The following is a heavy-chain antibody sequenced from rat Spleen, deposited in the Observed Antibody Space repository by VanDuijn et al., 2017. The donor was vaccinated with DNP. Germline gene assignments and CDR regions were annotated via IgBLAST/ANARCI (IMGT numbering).Heavy chain of an antibody. CDR3: ARHMDTGPYYAMDV. CDR1: GFTFSYYD. V-gene: IGHV5S13*01. CDR2: ISNSGGTT. D-gene: IGHD4-1*01. Sequence: EVQLVESGGALVQPGRSLKLSCAAPGFTFSYYDMAWVRQAPTKGLEWVASISNSGGTTYYRDSAKGRFTVSRDNVKNTLYLQMDSLRSEDTAAYYCARHMDTGPYYAMDVWGQGISVTVSS. J-gene: IGHJ4*01.